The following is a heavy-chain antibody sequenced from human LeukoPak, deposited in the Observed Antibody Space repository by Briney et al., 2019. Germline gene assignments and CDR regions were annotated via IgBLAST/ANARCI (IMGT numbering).Heavy chain of an antibody. CDR1: GGSISSYY. CDR3: AREVRAYSSSRYVFDY. V-gene: IGHV4-4*07. D-gene: IGHD6-13*01. Sequence: SETLSLTCTVSGGSISSYYWSWIRQPAGKGLEWIGRIYTSGSANYNPSLKSRVTMSVDTSKNQFSLKLSSVTAADTAVYYCAREVRAYSSSRYVFDYWGQGTLVTVSS. CDR2: IYTSGSA. J-gene: IGHJ4*02.